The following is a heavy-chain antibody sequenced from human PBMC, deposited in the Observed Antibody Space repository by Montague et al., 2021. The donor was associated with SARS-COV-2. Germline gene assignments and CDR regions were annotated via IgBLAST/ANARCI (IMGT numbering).Heavy chain of an antibody. CDR3: ARAQNTCFIANCVNYFEV. D-gene: IGHD1-1*01. Sequence: SETLSLTCTVSGGSTSGYYWSWIRQPPGKGPEWIGNIYDTGNTNYNPSLKSRVTISEDTSKNQFSLRLTSVTAADTAVYYCARAQNTCFIANCVNYFEVWGLGALVTVSS. CDR2: IYDTGNT. J-gene: IGHJ4*02. CDR1: GGSTSGYY. V-gene: IGHV4-59*01.